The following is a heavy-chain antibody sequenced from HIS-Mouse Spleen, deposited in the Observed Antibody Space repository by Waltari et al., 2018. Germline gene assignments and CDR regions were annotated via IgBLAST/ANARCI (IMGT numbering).Heavy chain of an antibody. CDR2: YIPIFGTG. CDR3: ARRGVAMAYFDY. CDR1: GGTFSSYA. Sequence: QVQLVQSGAEVKKPGSSVKVSCKASGGTFSSYAISWVRQAPGQGLEWMGGYIPIFGTGNYAQKFQGRFTITADESTSTAYMELSSLRSEDTAVYYCARRGVAMAYFDYWGQGTLVTVSS. D-gene: IGHD5-18*01. J-gene: IGHJ4*02. V-gene: IGHV1-69*01.